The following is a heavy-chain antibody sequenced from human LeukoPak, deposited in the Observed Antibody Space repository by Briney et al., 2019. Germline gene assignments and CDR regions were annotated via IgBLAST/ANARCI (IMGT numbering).Heavy chain of an antibody. D-gene: IGHD1-1*01. J-gene: IGHJ4*02. CDR1: GFTFSTYS. CDR3: ARAYGTFDY. CDR2: ISSGSSTI. V-gene: IGHV3-48*02. Sequence: GGSLRLSCAASGFTFSTYSMNWVRQAPGKGLEWVSYISSGSSTIYYADSVKGRFTISRDNAKNSLYLQMNGLRDEDTAVYYCARAYGTFDYWGQGTLVTVSS.